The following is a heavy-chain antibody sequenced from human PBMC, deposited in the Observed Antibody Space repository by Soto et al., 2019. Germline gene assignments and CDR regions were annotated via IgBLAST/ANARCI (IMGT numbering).Heavy chain of an antibody. Sequence: SDTLSLTCTVSGGSISSGGYYWSWIRQHPGKDLEWIGYTYYSGRTYYNLSLKNQVTISVDTSKNQFSLKLSSVTAADMAVYYCARSSQSTVTTFDDWGQGTLVTVSS. V-gene: IGHV4-31*01. CDR3: ARSSQSTVTTFDD. J-gene: IGHJ5*02. D-gene: IGHD4-17*01. CDR1: GGSISSGGYY. CDR2: TYYSGRT.